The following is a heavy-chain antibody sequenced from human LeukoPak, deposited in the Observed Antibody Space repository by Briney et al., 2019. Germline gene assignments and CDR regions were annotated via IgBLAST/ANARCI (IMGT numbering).Heavy chain of an antibody. CDR2: IGNNGGGI. Sequence: GGSLRLSCAASGFTFSTYTMYWVRHPPGKRLEWVSIIGNNGGGIHYADSVKGRFTISRDNFKNALYLQMNSLRAEDTAVYYCARDLYGDYGLSWGQGTLVTVSS. V-gene: IGHV3-23*01. J-gene: IGHJ4*02. D-gene: IGHD4-17*01. CDR3: ARDLYGDYGLS. CDR1: GFTFSTYT.